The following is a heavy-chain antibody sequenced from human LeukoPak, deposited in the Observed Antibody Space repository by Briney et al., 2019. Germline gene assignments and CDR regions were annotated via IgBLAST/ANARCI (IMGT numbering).Heavy chain of an antibody. CDR3: ARLDQSKYQKSYNWFDP. V-gene: IGHV4-59*12. J-gene: IGHJ5*02. Sequence: PSETLSLTCTVSGGSISSYYWSWIRQPPGKGLEWIGYIYYSGSTYYNPSLKSRVTISVDTSKNQFSLKLSSVTAADTAVYYCARLDQSKYQKSYNWFDPWGQGTLVTVSS. D-gene: IGHD2-2*01. CDR1: GGSISSYY. CDR2: IYYSGST.